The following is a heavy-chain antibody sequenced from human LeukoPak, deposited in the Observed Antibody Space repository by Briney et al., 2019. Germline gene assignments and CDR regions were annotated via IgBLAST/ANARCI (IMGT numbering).Heavy chain of an antibody. CDR3: ARGSFGDYYFWNNDY. D-gene: IGHD3-3*01. CDR2: INPNSGGT. Sequence: ASVKVSCKASGYTFAGYYMHWVRQAPGQGLEWMGWINPNSGGTNYAQKFQGRVTMTRDTSISTAYMELSRLRSDDTAVYYCARGSFGDYYFWNNDYWGQGTLVTVSS. V-gene: IGHV1-2*02. CDR1: GYTFAGYY. J-gene: IGHJ4*02.